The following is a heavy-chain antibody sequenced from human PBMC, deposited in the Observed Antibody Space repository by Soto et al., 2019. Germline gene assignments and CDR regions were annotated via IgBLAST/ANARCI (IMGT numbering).Heavy chain of an antibody. CDR3: TTKTPPFDC. J-gene: IGHJ4*02. V-gene: IGHV3-15*07. CDR1: SFAFSDAW. Sequence: PGGSLRLSCVASSFAFSDAWMNWVRQAPGKGLEWVGRIKSKRDGGTTDYAAPVKGRFTISRDDSKNTLYLQMNSLKIEDTAVYYCTTKTPPFDCWGQGTLVTVSS. CDR2: IKSKRDGGTT.